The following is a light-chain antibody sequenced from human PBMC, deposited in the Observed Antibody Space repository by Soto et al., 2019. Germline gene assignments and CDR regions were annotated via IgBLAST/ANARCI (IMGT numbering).Light chain of an antibody. CDR2: KAS. V-gene: IGKV1-5*03. J-gene: IGKJ1*01. Sequence: DIQMTQSPSTLSASVGDRVTITCRASQSNSSWLAWYQQKPGKAPKLLIYKASSLESGVPSRFSGSGSGTELTLTISSLQPDDFATYYCQQYNSLWTFGQGTKVEIK. CDR3: QQYNSLWT. CDR1: QSNSSW.